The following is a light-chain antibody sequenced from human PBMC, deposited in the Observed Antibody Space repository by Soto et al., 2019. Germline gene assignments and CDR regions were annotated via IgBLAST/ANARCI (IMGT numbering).Light chain of an antibody. Sequence: QDVVTQEPSFSVSPGGTVTLTCGLSSGPVFTSSYPNWYQQTPGQAPRTLIFNTNTRSSGVPDRFSGSILGYKAALTITGAQADDDSYYYCLLYLGGGIWVFGGGTKLTVL. J-gene: IGLJ3*02. CDR2: NTN. V-gene: IGLV8-61*01. CDR3: LLYLGGGIWV. CDR1: SGPVFTSSY.